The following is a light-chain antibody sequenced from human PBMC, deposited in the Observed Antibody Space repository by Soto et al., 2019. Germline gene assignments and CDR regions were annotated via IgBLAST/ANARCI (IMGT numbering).Light chain of an antibody. Sequence: EIVLTQSPATLSLSPGERATLSCRASQSVNSYLAWYQQRPGQAPSLLIYDASNRATGIPARFSGSGSGTDFTLTISSLEPEDFAVYYCQQRSNLITFGQGTRLEI. CDR1: QSVNSY. CDR2: DAS. J-gene: IGKJ5*01. CDR3: QQRSNLIT. V-gene: IGKV3-11*01.